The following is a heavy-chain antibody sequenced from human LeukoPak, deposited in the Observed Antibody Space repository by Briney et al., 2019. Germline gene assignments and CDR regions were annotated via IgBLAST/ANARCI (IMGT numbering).Heavy chain of an antibody. J-gene: IGHJ3*02. Sequence: ASVKVSCKASGYTFTGYYMHWVRQAPGQELEWMGWINPNSGGTNYAQKFQGRVTMTRDTSISTAYMELSRLRSDDTAVYYCARVVSDDYGDPGAPHDAFDIWGQGTMVTVSS. CDR3: ARVVSDDYGDPGAPHDAFDI. V-gene: IGHV1-2*02. D-gene: IGHD4-17*01. CDR1: GYTFTGYY. CDR2: INPNSGGT.